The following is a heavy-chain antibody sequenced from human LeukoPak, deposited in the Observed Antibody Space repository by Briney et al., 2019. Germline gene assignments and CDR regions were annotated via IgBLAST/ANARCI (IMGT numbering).Heavy chain of an antibody. CDR2: IYHSGSA. CDR1: GYSITSGYN. J-gene: IGHJ2*01. V-gene: IGHV4-38-2*02. D-gene: IGHD6-13*01. CDR3: ARELAAAGTEFDL. Sequence: SETLSLTCTVSGYSITSGYNWAWIRQPPGKVLEWIGSIYHSGSAYYNPSLKSRVTISVDTSKNQFSLKLSSVTAADTAVYYCARELAAAGTEFDLWGRGTLVTVSS.